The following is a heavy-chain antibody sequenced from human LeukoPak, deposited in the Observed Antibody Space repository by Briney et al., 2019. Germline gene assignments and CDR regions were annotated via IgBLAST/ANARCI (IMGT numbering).Heavy chain of an antibody. V-gene: IGHV1-3*01. J-gene: IGHJ3*02. D-gene: IGHD6-19*01. CDR3: ARSEWLSHDAFDI. Sequence: ASVKVSCKASGYTFTSYAMHWVRQAPGQRLEWMGWINAGNGNTKYSQKFQGRVTITRDTSASTAYMELSSLRSEDTAVYYCARSEWLSHDAFDIWGQGTMVTVSS. CDR1: GYTFTSYA. CDR2: INAGNGNT.